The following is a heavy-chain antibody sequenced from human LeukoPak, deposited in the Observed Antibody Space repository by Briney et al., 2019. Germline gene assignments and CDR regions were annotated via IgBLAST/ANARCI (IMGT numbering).Heavy chain of an antibody. CDR1: GFTITTYA. J-gene: IGHJ4*02. D-gene: IGHD1-1*01. Sequence: GGSLRLSSAASGFTITTYAVNWVRQAPGKGLQWVSGIGGGGTEYYAESVNGRFIISSDSSQNLVHLQMNSLTVEHTDVYYCARAQRALDYWGQARLVTVSS. V-gene: IGHV3-23*01. CDR2: IGGGGTE. CDR3: ARAQRALDY.